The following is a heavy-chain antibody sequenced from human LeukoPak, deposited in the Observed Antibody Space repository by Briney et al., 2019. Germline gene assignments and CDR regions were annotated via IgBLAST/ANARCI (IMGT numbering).Heavy chain of an antibody. CDR2: INHGGSS. D-gene: IGHD1-1*01. Sequence: KPSETLSLTCTVSGGSISSSTYYWGWIRQPPGEGLEWIGSINHGGSSYYNPSPMSRVTISGDTSKNQFSLRLSSVTAADTAVYHCARRIVGTMSDFWGQGILVTVSS. CDR3: ARRIVGTMSDF. CDR1: GGSISSSTYY. J-gene: IGHJ4*02. V-gene: IGHV4-39*01.